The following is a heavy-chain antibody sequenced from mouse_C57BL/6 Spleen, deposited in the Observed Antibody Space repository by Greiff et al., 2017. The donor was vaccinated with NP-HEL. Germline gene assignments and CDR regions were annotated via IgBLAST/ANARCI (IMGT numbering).Heavy chain of an antibody. Sequence: EVHLVESGAELVRPGSSVKMSCKTSGYTFTSYGINWVKQRPGQGLEWIGYIYIGSGFTEHNEKFKGKATLTSDTSSSTVYMQLSSLTSEDSAIYFCARGTVVASFDYWGQGTTLTVSS. CDR2: IYIGSGFT. J-gene: IGHJ2*01. V-gene: IGHV1-58*01. CDR3: ARGTVVASFDY. D-gene: IGHD1-1*01. CDR1: GYTFTSYG.